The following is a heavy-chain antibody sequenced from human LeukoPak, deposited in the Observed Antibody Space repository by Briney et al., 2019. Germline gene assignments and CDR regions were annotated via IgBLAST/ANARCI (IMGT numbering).Heavy chain of an antibody. CDR1: GVSISRGGHY. Sequence: PSETLSLTCTVSGVSISRGGHYWSWIRQPAGKGLEWIGRIYTSGSTNYNPSLKSRVTISVDTSKNQFSLKLSSVTAADTAVYYCARDTKYDYVWGSYRWFDYWGQGTLVTVSS. CDR2: IYTSGST. J-gene: IGHJ4*02. CDR3: ARDTKYDYVWGSYRWFDY. V-gene: IGHV4-61*02. D-gene: IGHD3-16*02.